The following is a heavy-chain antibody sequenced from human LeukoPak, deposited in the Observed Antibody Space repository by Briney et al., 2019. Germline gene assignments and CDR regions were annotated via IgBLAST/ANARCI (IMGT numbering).Heavy chain of an antibody. J-gene: IGHJ4*02. CDR2: IRYDGSNK. Sequence: LPGGSLRLSCAASGFTFSSYGMHWVRQAPGKGLEWVAFIRYDGSNKYYADSVKGRFTISRDNSKNTLHLQMNSLRAEDTAVYYCAKDSMRYGDSGSYYNYWGQGTLVTVSS. CDR3: AKDSMRYGDSGSYYNY. CDR1: GFTFSSYG. D-gene: IGHD1-26*01. V-gene: IGHV3-30*02.